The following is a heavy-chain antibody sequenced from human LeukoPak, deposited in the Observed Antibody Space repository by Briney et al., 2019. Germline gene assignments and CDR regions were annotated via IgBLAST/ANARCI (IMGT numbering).Heavy chain of an antibody. CDR2: INHSGST. Sequence: KTSETLSLTCAVSGGSFNGYSYTWIRQPPGKGLEWIGEINHSGSTNYNPSLKSRVTISVDTSKNQFSLKLSSVTAADTAVCYCARGALLYCSSTSCYLNWFDPWGQGTLVTVSS. CDR3: ARGALLYCSSTSCYLNWFDP. V-gene: IGHV4-34*01. J-gene: IGHJ5*02. D-gene: IGHD2-2*01. CDR1: GGSFNGYS.